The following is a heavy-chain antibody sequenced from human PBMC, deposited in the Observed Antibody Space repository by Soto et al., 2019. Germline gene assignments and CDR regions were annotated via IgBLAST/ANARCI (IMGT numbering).Heavy chain of an antibody. CDR3: AKGFGNSWAFDY. V-gene: IGHV3-30*18. D-gene: IGHD1-7*01. Sequence: ESGGGVVQPGRSLRLSCAASGFSFSTYGMHWVRQAPGKGLEWVAFISNDGSNKYYADSVKGRFTISRDNSKNTLYLQMNSLRAEDTAVYYCAKGFGNSWAFDYWGQGTLVTVSS. CDR1: GFSFSTYG. CDR2: ISNDGSNK. J-gene: IGHJ4*02.